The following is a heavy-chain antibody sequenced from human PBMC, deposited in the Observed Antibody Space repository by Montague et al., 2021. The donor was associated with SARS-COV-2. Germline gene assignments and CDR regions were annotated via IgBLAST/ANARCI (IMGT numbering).Heavy chain of an antibody. CDR3: ASEMIAVAGTAPFDY. Sequence: YLRLSCAASGFTFSSYAMHWVRQAPGKGLEWVAVISYDGSNKYYADSVKGRFTISRDNSKNTLYLQMNSLRAEDTAVYYCASEMIAVAGTAPFDYWGQGILVTVSS. CDR1: GFTFSSYA. D-gene: IGHD6-19*01. J-gene: IGHJ4*02. CDR2: ISYDGSNK. V-gene: IGHV3-30-3*01.